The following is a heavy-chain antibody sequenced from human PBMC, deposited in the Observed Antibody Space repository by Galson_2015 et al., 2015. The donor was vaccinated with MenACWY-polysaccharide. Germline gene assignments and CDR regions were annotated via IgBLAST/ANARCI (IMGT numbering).Heavy chain of an antibody. CDR2: IQYDGSNK. V-gene: IGHV3-33*06. D-gene: IGHD1-26*01. CDR1: GLRFSGSG. CDR3: VKGGWADN. Sequence: SLRLSCAASGLRFSGSGMHWVRQAPGKGLEWVAVIQYDGSNKVYVDSVKGRFTISRDNSKNTLYLEMNSLRAEDTAVYYCVKGGWADNWGQGTLCTVSS. J-gene: IGHJ4*02.